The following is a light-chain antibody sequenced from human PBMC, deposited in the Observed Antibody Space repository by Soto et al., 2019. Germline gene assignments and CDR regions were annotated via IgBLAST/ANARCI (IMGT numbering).Light chain of an antibody. CDR1: QYIGTW. CDR2: AAS. Sequence: DIQMTQSPSSVSASVGDSVTITCRASQYIGTWLAWYQQKPGKAPKLLISAASNLQSGVPTRFSGSGSGTRGALTISSLQPEDFATYYCQQVKSYPRTFGGGTKVDIK. J-gene: IGKJ4*01. CDR3: QQVKSYPRT. V-gene: IGKV1-12*01.